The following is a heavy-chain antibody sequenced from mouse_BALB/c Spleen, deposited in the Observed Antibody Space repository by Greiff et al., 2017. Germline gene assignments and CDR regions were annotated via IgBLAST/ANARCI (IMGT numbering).Heavy chain of an antibody. Sequence: EVKLVESGGGLVQPGGSRKLSCAASGFTFSSFGMHWVRQAPEKGLEWVAYISSGSSTIYYADTVKGRFTISRDNPKNTLFLQMTSLRSEDTAMYYCARVYYYGSSYDAMDYWGQGTSVTVSS. CDR1: GFTFSSFG. J-gene: IGHJ4*01. V-gene: IGHV5-17*02. CDR2: ISSGSSTI. CDR3: ARVYYYGSSYDAMDY. D-gene: IGHD1-1*01.